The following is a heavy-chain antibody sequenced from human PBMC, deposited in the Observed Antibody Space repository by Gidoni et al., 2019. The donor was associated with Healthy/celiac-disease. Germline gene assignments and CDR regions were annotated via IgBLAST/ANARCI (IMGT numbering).Heavy chain of an antibody. CDR1: GGPISSSSSY. D-gene: IGHD2-21*02. V-gene: IGHV4-39*01. J-gene: IGHJ4*02. CDR2: IYYSGST. CDR3: ARAGTCGGDCYPDY. Sequence: QLQLQESGPGLVKPSETLSLTCTVSGGPISSSSSYWGWIRQPPGKGLEWIGSIYYSGSTYYNPSLTSRVTISVDTSKNQFSLKLSSVTAADTAVYYCARAGTCGGDCYPDYWGQGTLVTVSS.